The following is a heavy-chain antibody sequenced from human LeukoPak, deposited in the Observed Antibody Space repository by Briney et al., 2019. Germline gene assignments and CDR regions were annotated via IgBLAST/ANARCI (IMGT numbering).Heavy chain of an antibody. J-gene: IGHJ4*02. CDR2: IYYRGST. CDR1: GGSISSSTYY. CDR3: ARGYDSSAYYYLALNRLDY. V-gene: IGHV4-39*07. Sequence: SETLSLTCTVSGGSISSSTYYWGWIRQPPGKGLEWIGSIYYRGSTYYNPSLKSRVTISVDTSKNQFSLILSSVTAADTAVYYCARGYDSSAYYYLALNRLDYWGQGTLVTVSS. D-gene: IGHD3-22*01.